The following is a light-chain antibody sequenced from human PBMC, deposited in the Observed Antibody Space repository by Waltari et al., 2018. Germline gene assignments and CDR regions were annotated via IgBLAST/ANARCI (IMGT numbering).Light chain of an antibody. CDR3: QQTQVLPYT. V-gene: IGKV1-12*01. J-gene: IGKJ2*01. CDR1: QKINVW. CDR2: AAS. Sequence: DIQMTQSPSSVSASLGDTVTLSCRASQKINVWLAWYQLRPGMAPRLLLYAASSLQHGVPSKFSGSGSGTNFTLTISSLQPEDFATYYCQQTQVLPYTFGQGTKV.